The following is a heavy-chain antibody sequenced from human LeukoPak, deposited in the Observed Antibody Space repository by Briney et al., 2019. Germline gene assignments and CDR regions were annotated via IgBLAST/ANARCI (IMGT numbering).Heavy chain of an antibody. CDR2: IIPILGIA. Sequence: SVKVSCKASGGTFSSYAISSVRQAPGQGLEWMGRIIPILGIANYAQKFQGRVTITADKSTSTAYMELSSLRSEDTAVYYCGRDSGGYGSGSYLFDYWGQGTLVTVSS. J-gene: IGHJ4*02. V-gene: IGHV1-69*04. CDR1: GGTFSSYA. D-gene: IGHD3-10*01. CDR3: GRDSGGYGSGSYLFDY.